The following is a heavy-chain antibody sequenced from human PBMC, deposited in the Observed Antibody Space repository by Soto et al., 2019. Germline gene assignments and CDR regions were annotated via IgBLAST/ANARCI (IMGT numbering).Heavy chain of an antibody. J-gene: IGHJ4*02. CDR1: GGSFSGYY. D-gene: IGHD4-17*01. Sequence: QVQLQQWGAGLLKPSETLSLTCAVYGGSFSGYYWSWIRQPPGKGLEWIGEINHSGSTNYNPSLKSRVTISVDTSKHQFSLKLSSVTAADTAVYYCARGLHDYGDYGRIDYWGQGTLVTVSS. CDR2: INHSGST. CDR3: ARGLHDYGDYGRIDY. V-gene: IGHV4-34*01.